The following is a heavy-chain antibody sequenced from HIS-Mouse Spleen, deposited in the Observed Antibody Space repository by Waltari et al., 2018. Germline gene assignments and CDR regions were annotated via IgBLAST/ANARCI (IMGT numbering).Heavy chain of an antibody. Sequence: QLQLQESGPGLVKPSETLSLTCTVSGGSISSSSYYWGWIRQLPGQGLEWIGSIYYSRRTYYNPSLKSRVTISVDTSKNQFSLKLSSVTAADTAVYYCAREIPYSSSWYDWYFDLWGRGTLVTVSS. CDR3: AREIPYSSSWYDWYFDL. D-gene: IGHD6-13*01. CDR1: GGSISSSSYY. J-gene: IGHJ2*01. V-gene: IGHV4-39*07. CDR2: IYYSRRT.